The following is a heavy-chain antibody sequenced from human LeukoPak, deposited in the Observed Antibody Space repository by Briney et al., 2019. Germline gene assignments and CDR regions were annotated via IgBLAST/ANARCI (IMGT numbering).Heavy chain of an antibody. CDR3: ARGSGSYYKAIGY. Sequence: SETLSLTCAVYGGSFSGYYWSWIRQPPGKGLEWIGEINHSGSTNYNPSLKSRVTISVDTSKNQFSLTLSSVTAADTAVYYCARGSGSYYKAIGYWGQGTLVTVSS. V-gene: IGHV4-34*01. CDR1: GGSFSGYY. J-gene: IGHJ4*02. CDR2: INHSGST. D-gene: IGHD1-26*01.